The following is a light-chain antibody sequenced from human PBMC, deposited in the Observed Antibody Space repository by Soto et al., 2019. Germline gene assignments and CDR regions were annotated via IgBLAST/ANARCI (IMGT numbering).Light chain of an antibody. CDR3: QQSYTTPWT. J-gene: IGKJ1*01. V-gene: IGKV1-39*01. CDR1: QTIGTY. Sequence: DIHMTQSPSSLSASVGARVAITCRASQTIGTYLSWYQQRPGRAPELLISASSTLRSGVPSRFSGSGSGTDFTLTISSLQPEDFATYYCQQSYTTPWTFGQGTKVDIK. CDR2: ASS.